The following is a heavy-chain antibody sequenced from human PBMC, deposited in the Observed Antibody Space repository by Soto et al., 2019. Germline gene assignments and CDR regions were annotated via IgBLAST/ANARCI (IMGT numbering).Heavy chain of an antibody. CDR3: ARDREGDGYNFDY. V-gene: IGHV3-48*01. D-gene: IGHD6-25*01. J-gene: IGHJ4*02. CDR2: ISSSSSII. CDR1: GFTFSSYS. Sequence: EVQLVESGGGLVQPGGSLRLSCAASGFTFSSYSMNWVRQAPGKGLEWVSYISSSSSIIYYADSVKGRFTISRDKAKNSLYLQMNSLRADDTAVYYCARDREGDGYNFDYWGQGTLVTVSS.